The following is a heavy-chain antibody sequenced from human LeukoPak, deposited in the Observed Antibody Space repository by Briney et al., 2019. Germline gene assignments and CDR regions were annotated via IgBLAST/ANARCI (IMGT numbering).Heavy chain of an antibody. D-gene: IGHD6-19*01. CDR1: GFTFSYHF. J-gene: IGHJ4*02. CDR2: SRNKAKSYTT. CDR3: VRVGSVAGSDYLDY. V-gene: IGHV3-72*01. Sequence: PGASLSLACSVSGFTFSYHFLGWVRQPPGKGLELVGRSRNKAKSYTTEYAASVKGRFTISRDDSKNSLYLQMNHLRTEDTAVYYCVRVGSVAGSDYLDYWGQGTLVTVSS.